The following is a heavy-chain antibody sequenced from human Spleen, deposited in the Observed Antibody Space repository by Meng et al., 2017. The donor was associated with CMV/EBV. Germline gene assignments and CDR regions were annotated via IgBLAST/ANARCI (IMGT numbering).Heavy chain of an antibody. D-gene: IGHD2-2*02. V-gene: IGHV3-11*04. CDR1: GFTFSDYY. CDR3: ARGGYCSNTSCYTKDDIDY. J-gene: IGHJ4*02. Sequence: GGSLRLSCAASGFTFSDYYMSWIRQAPGKGLEWVSYISSSGSTIYYADSVKGRFTMSRDNAKNSLYLQMNSLRAEDTAMYHCARGGYCSNTSCYTKDDIDYWGQRTLVTVSS. CDR2: ISSSGSTI.